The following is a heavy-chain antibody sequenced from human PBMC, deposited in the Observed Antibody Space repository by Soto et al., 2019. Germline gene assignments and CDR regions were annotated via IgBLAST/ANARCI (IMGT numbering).Heavy chain of an antibody. CDR3: ARHKDIVLMVYAQPYGMDV. Sequence: GESLKISGKGSGYSFTSYWISWVRQMPGKGLEWMGRIDPSDSYTNYSPSFQGHVTISADKSISTAYLQWSSLKASDTAMYYCARHKDIVLMVYAQPYGMDVWGQGTTVTVSS. CDR1: GYSFTSYW. D-gene: IGHD2-8*01. J-gene: IGHJ6*02. CDR2: IDPSDSYT. V-gene: IGHV5-10-1*01.